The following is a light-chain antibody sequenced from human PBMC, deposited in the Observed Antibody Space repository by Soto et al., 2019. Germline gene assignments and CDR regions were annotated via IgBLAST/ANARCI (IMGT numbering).Light chain of an antibody. V-gene: IGKV3-20*01. CDR2: GAS. CDR1: QSVSSSF. J-gene: IGKJ5*01. Sequence: EIVLTQSPGTLSLSPGERATLSRRASQSVSSSFLAWYQQKVGQAPRLLIYGASSRATGIPDRFGGSGSGTDFTLTISRLEPEDFAVYYCQQYGSSPRTFGQGTRLEIK. CDR3: QQYGSSPRT.